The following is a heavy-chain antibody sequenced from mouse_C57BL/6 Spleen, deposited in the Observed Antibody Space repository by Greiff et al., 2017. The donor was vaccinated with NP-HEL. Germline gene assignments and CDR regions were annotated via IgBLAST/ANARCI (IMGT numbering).Heavy chain of an antibody. Sequence: EVQRVESGGGLVKPGGSLKLSCAASGFTFSSYAMSWVRQTPEKRLEWVATISDGGSYTYYPDNVKGRFTISRDNAKNNLYLQMSHLKSEDTAMYYCARDGILRGGYYFDYWGQGTTLTVSS. J-gene: IGHJ2*01. D-gene: IGHD1-1*01. CDR2: ISDGGSYT. CDR1: GFTFSSYA. V-gene: IGHV5-4*01. CDR3: ARDGILRGGYYFDY.